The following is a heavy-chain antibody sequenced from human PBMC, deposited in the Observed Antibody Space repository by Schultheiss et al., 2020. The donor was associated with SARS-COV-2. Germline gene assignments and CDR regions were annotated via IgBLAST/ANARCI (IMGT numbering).Heavy chain of an antibody. CDR2: IYYSGTT. CDR3: ARARPGYCYFDY. Sequence: SETLSLTFAVSGDSISSGGSYWTWIRQHPGKGLEWIGYIYYSGTTYYNPSLKSRVTISVDTSNNQFSLKLTSVTAADTALYYCARARPGYCYFDYWGQGTLVTVSS. J-gene: IGHJ4*02. CDR1: GDSISSGGSY. D-gene: IGHD5-18*01. V-gene: IGHV4-31*11.